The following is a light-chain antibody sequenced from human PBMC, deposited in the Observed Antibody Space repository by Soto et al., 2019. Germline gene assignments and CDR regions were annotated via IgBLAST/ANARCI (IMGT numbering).Light chain of an antibody. J-gene: IGKJ5*01. CDR1: QSISTY. V-gene: IGKV1-39*01. CDR2: AAS. CDR3: QQSYSTPTT. Sequence: DIQMTQSPSSLSASVRDRVTITCRASQSISTYLNWYQQKPGKAPKLLIFAASSLHGGVPSRFSGSGSGTEFTLTISSLQPEDFATYYCQQSYSTPTTFGQGTRLEI.